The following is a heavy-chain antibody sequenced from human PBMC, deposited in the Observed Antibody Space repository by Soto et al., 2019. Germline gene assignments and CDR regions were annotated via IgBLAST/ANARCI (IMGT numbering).Heavy chain of an antibody. CDR2: ISYSGST. CDR1: GGSISSSSYY. V-gene: IGHV4-39*07. Sequence: PSETLSLTCTVSGGSISSSSYYWGWIRQPPGKGLEWIGSISYSGSTYYNPSLKSRVTMSVDTSKNQFSLKLSSVTAADTAVYYCARGPDRWGQGTLVTVSS. J-gene: IGHJ5*02. CDR3: ARGPDR.